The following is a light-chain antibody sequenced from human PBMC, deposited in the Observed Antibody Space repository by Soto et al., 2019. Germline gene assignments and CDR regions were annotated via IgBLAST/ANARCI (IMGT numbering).Light chain of an antibody. V-gene: IGLV2-14*01. CDR2: EVS. J-gene: IGLJ2*01. CDR3: SSYTGSSTYVV. Sequence: QSALTQPASVSGSPGQSITISCTGTSSDVGGYNYVSWYQQHPGKAPKLMIYEVSNRPSGVPNRFSGSKSGNTASLTISGLQAEDEADYYRSSYTGSSTYVVFGGGTKLTVL. CDR1: SSDVGGYNY.